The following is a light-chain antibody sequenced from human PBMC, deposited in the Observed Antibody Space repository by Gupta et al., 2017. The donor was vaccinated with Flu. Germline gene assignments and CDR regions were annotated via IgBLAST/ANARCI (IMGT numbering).Light chain of an antibody. Sequence: QSVLTQPPSASGTPGQRVTISCSGSSSNIGSNSVNWYQQLPGTAPKLLIYNNNQRPSGVPDRFSGSKSGTSASLAISGLQSEDEADYYCAAWDDSRNGWVFGGGTKLTVL. CDR1: SSNIGSNS. CDR2: NNN. V-gene: IGLV1-44*01. J-gene: IGLJ3*02. CDR3: AAWDDSRNGWV.